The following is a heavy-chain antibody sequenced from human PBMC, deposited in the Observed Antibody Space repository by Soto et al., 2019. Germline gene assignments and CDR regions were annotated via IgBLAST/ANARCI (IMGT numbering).Heavy chain of an antibody. D-gene: IGHD6-19*01. CDR2: IIPILGIA. V-gene: IGHV1-69*04. CDR1: GGTFSSYT. Sequence: SVKVSCKASGGTFSSYTISWVRQAPGQGLEWMGRIIPILGIANYAQKFQGRVTITADKSTSTAYMELSSLRSEDTAVYYCAREHSSGGTNYWGQGTLVTVSS. J-gene: IGHJ4*02. CDR3: AREHSSGGTNY.